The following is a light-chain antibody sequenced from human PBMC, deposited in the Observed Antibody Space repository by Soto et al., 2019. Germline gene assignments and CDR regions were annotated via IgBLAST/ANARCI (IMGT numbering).Light chain of an antibody. J-gene: IGLJ1*01. CDR2: EVS. V-gene: IGLV2-8*01. CDR3: SSYAGSNNYV. CDR1: SSDVGAYNY. Sequence: QSALTQPPSASGSPGQSVTISCTGTSSDVGAYNYLSWYQQHPGKAPKHMIYEVSKRPSGVPDRFSGSKSGNTASLTVSGLQAEDEADYYCSSYAGSNNYVFGTGTKVTVL.